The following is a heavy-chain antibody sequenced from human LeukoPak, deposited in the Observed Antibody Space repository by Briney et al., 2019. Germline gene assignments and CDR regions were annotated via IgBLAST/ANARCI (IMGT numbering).Heavy chain of an antibody. CDR1: GFTFSSYA. D-gene: IGHD3-22*01. CDR2: ISGSGGST. CDR3: AKDSQWFVANWFDP. V-gene: IGHV3-23*01. Sequence: GGSLRLSCAASGFTFSSYAMSWVRQAPGKGLEWVSAISGSGGSTYYADSVKGRFTISRDNSKNTLYLQMNGLRAEDTAVYYCAKDSQWFVANWFDPWGQGTLVTVSS. J-gene: IGHJ5*02.